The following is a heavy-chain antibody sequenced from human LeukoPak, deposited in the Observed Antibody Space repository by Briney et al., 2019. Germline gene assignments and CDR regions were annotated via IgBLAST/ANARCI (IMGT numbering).Heavy chain of an antibody. Sequence: TGGSLRLSCAASGFTVSSNSMSWVRQAPGKGLEWVSVFYSGGSTYYADSVKGRFTISRDNSKNTLYLQMNSLRAEDTAVYYCARDNPMAYFDYWGQGTLVTVSS. CDR3: ARDNPMAYFDY. J-gene: IGHJ4*02. V-gene: IGHV3-66*01. CDR1: GFTVSSNS. D-gene: IGHD5-24*01. CDR2: FYSGGST.